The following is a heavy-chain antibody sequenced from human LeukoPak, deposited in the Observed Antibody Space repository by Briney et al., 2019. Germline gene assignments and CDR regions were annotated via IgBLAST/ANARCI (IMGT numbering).Heavy chain of an antibody. CDR2: IKQDGSEK. J-gene: IGHJ4*02. Sequence: GGSLRLSCAASGFTFSSYWMSWVRQAPGKGLEWVANIKQDGSEKYYVDSVKGRFTISRDNAKNSLYLQMNSLRAEDTAVYYCARATVGVTPGPNDYWGQGTLVTVSS. V-gene: IGHV3-7*01. CDR1: GFTFSSYW. D-gene: IGHD1-26*01. CDR3: ARATVGVTPGPNDY.